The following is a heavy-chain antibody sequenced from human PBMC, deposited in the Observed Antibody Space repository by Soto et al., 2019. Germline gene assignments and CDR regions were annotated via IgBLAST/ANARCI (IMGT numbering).Heavy chain of an antibody. Sequence: QVQLEQSGSEVKKSGSSVKVSCKASGYSFSSHAITWVRQAPGQGLEWMGGIIPVFGTPSYAQKFQGRVRISADKSTNTSYLKVSSLRSEDTAVYYCARGGALSTSWYWGDGLDSWGQGTQVTVSS. V-gene: IGHV1-69*06. CDR2: IIPVFGTP. D-gene: IGHD6-13*01. J-gene: IGHJ4*02. CDR3: ARGGALSTSWYWGDGLDS. CDR1: GYSFSSHA.